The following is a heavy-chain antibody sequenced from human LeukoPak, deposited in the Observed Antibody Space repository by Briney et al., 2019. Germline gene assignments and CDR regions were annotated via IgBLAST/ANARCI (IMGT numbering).Heavy chain of an antibody. CDR1: GGSIGTYY. V-gene: IGHV4-59*01. CDR2: IYHTGST. J-gene: IGHJ6*03. Sequence: SETLSLTCTVSGGSIGTYYWSWIRQSPGKGLEWIGYIYHTGSTNYNPSLQSRVTISVDTSKNQFSLKLSSVTAADTAVYYCVRDRHEPYDFWSGNGSKYYHHYIDVWGKGTTVTVS. CDR3: VRDRHEPYDFWSGNGSKYYHHYIDV. D-gene: IGHD3-3*01.